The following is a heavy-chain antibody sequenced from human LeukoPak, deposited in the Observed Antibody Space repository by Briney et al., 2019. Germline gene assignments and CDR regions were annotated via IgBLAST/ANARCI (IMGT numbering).Heavy chain of an antibody. CDR3: ASFGDYSIFSNYFDY. J-gene: IGHJ4*02. D-gene: IGHD4-17*01. Sequence: SETLSLTCAVYGGSFSGYYWSWIRQPPGKGLEWIGEINHSGSTNYNPSLKSRVTISVDTSKNQFSLKLSSVTAADTAVYYCASFGDYSIFSNYFDYWGQGTLVTVSS. CDR2: INHSGST. CDR1: GGSFSGYY. V-gene: IGHV4-34*01.